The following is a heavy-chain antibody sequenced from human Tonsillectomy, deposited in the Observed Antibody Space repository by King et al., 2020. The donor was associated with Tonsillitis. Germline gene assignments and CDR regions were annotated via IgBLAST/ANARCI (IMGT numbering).Heavy chain of an antibody. D-gene: IGHD2-2*02. CDR3: AVRRDCSDSNCYNAFYI. V-gene: IGHV3-30*04. J-gene: IGHJ3*02. CDR2: ISYDGKNK. Sequence: VQLVESGGGVVQPGTSLRLSCEVSAFTFRTYVLDWVRQAPGKGLEWVAVISYDGKNKVYAESGKGRFTISRDNAKNTLFIQLNSLRPEDTAVYYCAVRRDCSDSNCYNAFYIWGQGTMVTVSS. CDR1: AFTFRTYV.